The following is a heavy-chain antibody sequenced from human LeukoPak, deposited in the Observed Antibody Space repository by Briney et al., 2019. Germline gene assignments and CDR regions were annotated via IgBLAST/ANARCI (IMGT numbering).Heavy chain of an antibody. Sequence: GRSLRLSCAASGFTFSSYAMHWVRQAPGKGLEWVAVISYGGSNKYYADSVKGRFTISRDNSKNTLYLQMNSLRAEDTAVYYCASYDSSGYYFDYWGQGTLVTVSS. D-gene: IGHD3-22*01. CDR1: GFTFSSYA. CDR3: ASYDSSGYYFDY. CDR2: ISYGGSNK. V-gene: IGHV3-30-3*01. J-gene: IGHJ4*02.